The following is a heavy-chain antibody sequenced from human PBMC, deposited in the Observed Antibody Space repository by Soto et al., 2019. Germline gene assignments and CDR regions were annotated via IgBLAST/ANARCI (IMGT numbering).Heavy chain of an antibody. V-gene: IGHV4-31*03. Sequence: SETLSLTFTVSGGSISSGGYYWSWIRQHPGKDLEWIGYIYYSGSTYYNPSLKSRVTISVDTSKNQFSLKLSSVTAADTAVYYCARGPVVVVPAASPYYYYGMDGWGKGTTVTVSS. D-gene: IGHD2-2*01. CDR1: GGSISSGGYY. CDR3: ARGPVVVVPAASPYYYYGMDG. J-gene: IGHJ6*04. CDR2: IYYSGST.